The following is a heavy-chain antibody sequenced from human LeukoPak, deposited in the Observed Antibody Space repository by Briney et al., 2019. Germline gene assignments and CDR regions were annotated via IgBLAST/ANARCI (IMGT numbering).Heavy chain of an antibody. J-gene: IGHJ4*02. CDR1: GFTFSSYS. Sequence: PGGSLRLSCAASGFTFSSYSMNWVRQAPGKGLEWVSSISSSSSYIYYADSAKGRFTTSRDNAKNSLYLQMNSLRAEDTAVYYCAREDRYYYGSGSLDYFDYWGQGTLVTVSS. CDR2: ISSSSSYI. V-gene: IGHV3-21*01. CDR3: AREDRYYYGSGSLDYFDY. D-gene: IGHD3-10*01.